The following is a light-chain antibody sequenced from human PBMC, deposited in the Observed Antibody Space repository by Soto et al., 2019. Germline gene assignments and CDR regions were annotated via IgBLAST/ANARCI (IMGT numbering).Light chain of an antibody. Sequence: DIQWTQSPSYLSASVGDRDTITGRASQGISSYLAWYQQTPGKPPKLLNCAASTLQSGVPSSFSGSGSGRDFTLTISSLQPEDFTTYNSQHCKSNPLTYCQWRRLDIK. CDR3: QHCKSNPLT. CDR1: QGISSY. J-gene: IGKJ5*01. CDR2: AAS. V-gene: IGKV1-9*01.